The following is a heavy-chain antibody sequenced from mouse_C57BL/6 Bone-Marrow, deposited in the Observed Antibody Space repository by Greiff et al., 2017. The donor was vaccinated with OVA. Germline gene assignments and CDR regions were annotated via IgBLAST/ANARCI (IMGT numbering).Heavy chain of an antibody. CDR3: ARGTGSRFAY. J-gene: IGHJ3*01. V-gene: IGHV3-1*01. Sequence: EVQLVESGPGMVKPSQSLSLTCTVTGYSITSGYDWHWIRHFPGNKLEWMGYISYSGSTNYNPSLKSRISITHDTSKNHFFLKLNSVTTEDTATYYCARGTGSRFAYWGQGTLVTVSA. CDR2: ISYSGST. CDR1: GYSITSGYD. D-gene: IGHD4-1*01.